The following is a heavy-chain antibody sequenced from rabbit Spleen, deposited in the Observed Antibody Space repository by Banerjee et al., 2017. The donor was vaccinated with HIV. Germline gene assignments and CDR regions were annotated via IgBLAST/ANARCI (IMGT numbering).Heavy chain of an antibody. CDR1: GFTLSTHW. CDR3: ARDRGSGWGDAFDP. Sequence: QQLVESGGGLVKPEGSLTLTCTASGFTLSTHWMSWVRQAPGKGLEWIGYIDPVFGTTNYANWVNGRFTISSHNAQNTLYLQLNSLTAADTATYFCARDRGSGWGDAFDPWGQGTLVTVS. CDR2: IDPVFGTT. V-gene: IGHV1S7*01. J-gene: IGHJ2*01. D-gene: IGHD4-1*01.